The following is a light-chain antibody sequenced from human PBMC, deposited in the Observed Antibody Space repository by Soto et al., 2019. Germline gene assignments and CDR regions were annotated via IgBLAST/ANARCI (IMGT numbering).Light chain of an antibody. CDR3: AAWDDSLRGYV. CDR2: SSN. V-gene: IGLV1-47*02. J-gene: IGLJ1*01. Sequence: QSVLTQPPSASGTPGQRVTISCSGSSSNIGSNHVYWYQQLQGTAPKLVIYSSNQRPSGVPDRLSGSTSGTSASLAISGLRSGDEADYYCAAWDDSLRGYVFGTGTKLTVL. CDR1: SSNIGSNH.